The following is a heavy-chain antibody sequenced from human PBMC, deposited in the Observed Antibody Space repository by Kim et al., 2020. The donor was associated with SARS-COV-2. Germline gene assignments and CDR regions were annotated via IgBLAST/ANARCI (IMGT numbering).Heavy chain of an antibody. CDR1: GFTFSSSD. V-gene: IGHV3-23*01. J-gene: IGHJ4*02. Sequence: GGSLRLSCAVSGFTFSSSDMNWVRQAPGKGLEWVAGIGGGGGTYFVDSLKGRFTISRDNSKNTLYLQMNSLRAEDTAVYYCAKGGNDFDYWGQGTLVTVSS. D-gene: IGHD1-1*01. CDR3: AKGGNDFDY. CDR2: IGGGGGT.